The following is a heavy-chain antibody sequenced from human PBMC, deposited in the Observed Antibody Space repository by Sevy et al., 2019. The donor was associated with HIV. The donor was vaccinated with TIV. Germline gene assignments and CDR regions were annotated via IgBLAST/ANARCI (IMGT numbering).Heavy chain of an antibody. Sequence: GGSLRLSCAASGFTFSSYAMSWVRQAPGKGLEWVSAIGGSGGSTYYPDSVKGRFTISRDNSKNTLYLQMNSLRAEDTAVYYCAKDPVGIAAMDVWGQGTTVTVSS. CDR3: AKDPVGIAAMDV. CDR2: IGGSGGST. V-gene: IGHV3-23*01. CDR1: GFTFSSYA. J-gene: IGHJ6*02. D-gene: IGHD6-13*01.